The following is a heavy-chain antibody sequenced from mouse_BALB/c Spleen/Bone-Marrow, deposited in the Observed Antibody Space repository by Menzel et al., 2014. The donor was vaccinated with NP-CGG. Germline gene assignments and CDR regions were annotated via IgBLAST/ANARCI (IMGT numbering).Heavy chain of an antibody. D-gene: IGHD1-2*01. V-gene: IGHV14-3*02. CDR3: ARYRLGTYFDY. CDR1: GFNIEDTY. J-gene: IGHJ2*01. CDR2: IDPANGNT. Sequence: EVQLQQSGAELVKPGASVKLSRTASGFNIEDTYMHWVKQRPEQGLEWIGRIDPANGNTKYDPKFQGKATITADTSSNTAYLQLSSLTSEDTAVYYCARYRLGTYFDYWGQGTTLTVSS.